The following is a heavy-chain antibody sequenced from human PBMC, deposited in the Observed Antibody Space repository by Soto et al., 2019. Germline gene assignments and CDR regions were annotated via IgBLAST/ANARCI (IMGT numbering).Heavy chain of an antibody. CDR2: IYYSGRT. CDR1: GGSISSGGYF. V-gene: IGHV4-31*03. CDR3: ARFAKEENPKVGSWYYFDY. J-gene: IGHJ4*02. D-gene: IGHD6-13*01. Sequence: SETLSLTCTVSGGSISSGGYFWSWVRQHPGKGLEWIGNIYYSGRTTYNPSLKSRVTISVDTSKNQFYLKLSSVTAADTAVYYCARFAKEENPKVGSWYYFDYWGQGTRVTVSS.